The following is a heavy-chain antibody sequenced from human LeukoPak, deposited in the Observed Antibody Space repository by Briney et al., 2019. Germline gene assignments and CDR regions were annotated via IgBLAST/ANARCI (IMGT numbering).Heavy chain of an antibody. CDR3: TTDSGDYGDYVRK. J-gene: IGHJ4*02. V-gene: IGHV3-15*01. CDR1: GFTFNNAW. Sequence: KAGGSLRLSCAASGFTFNNAWLSWIRQAPGKGLEWVGPIKSKSAGGTTDFPATVKGRFTISRDDSKNTLYLQMNSLKTEDAAVYYCTTDSGDYGDYVRKWGQGTLVTVSS. CDR2: IKSKSAGGTT. D-gene: IGHD4-17*01.